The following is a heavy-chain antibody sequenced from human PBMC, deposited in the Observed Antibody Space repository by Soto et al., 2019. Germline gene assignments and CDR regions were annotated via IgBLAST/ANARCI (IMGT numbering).Heavy chain of an antibody. CDR2: ISGSGGST. J-gene: IGHJ4*02. CDR3: AKDTSLMAHYGSRSSTAVGFDY. Sequence: GGSLRLSCAASGFTFSSYAMSWVRQAPGKGLEWVSAISGSGGSTYYADSVKGRFTISRDNSKNTLYLQMNSLRAEDTAVYYCAKDTSLMAHYGSRSSTAVGFDYWGQGTLVTVSS. V-gene: IGHV3-23*01. D-gene: IGHD3-10*01. CDR1: GFTFSSYA.